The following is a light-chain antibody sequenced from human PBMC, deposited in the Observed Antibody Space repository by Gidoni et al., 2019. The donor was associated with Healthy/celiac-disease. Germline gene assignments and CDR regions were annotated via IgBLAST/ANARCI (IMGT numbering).Light chain of an antibody. J-gene: IGKJ2*01. V-gene: IGKV3-15*01. CDR2: GAS. CDR1: QSVSSN. CDR3: QQYNNWPPMYT. Sequence: EIVMTQSPATLSVSPGERATLSCRASQSVSSNLAWYQQKPGQAPRLLIYGASPRATGIPARFSGSGSGTEFTLTIRSLQSEDFAVYYCQQYNNWPPMYTFGQGTQLEIK.